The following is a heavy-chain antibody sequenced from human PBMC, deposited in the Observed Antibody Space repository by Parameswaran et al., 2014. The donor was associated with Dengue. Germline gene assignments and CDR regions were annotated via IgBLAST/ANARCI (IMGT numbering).Heavy chain of an antibody. Sequence: VRQAPGKGLEWIGYIHYSGSTNYNPSLRSRLTMSVDTSKNQFSLKLSSVTAADTAVYYCARDRGITVVGVESGYYGMDVWGQGTTVTVSS. J-gene: IGHJ6*02. D-gene: IGHD3-3*01. V-gene: IGHV4-59*01. CDR3: ARDRGITVVGVESGYYGMDV. CDR2: IHYSGST.